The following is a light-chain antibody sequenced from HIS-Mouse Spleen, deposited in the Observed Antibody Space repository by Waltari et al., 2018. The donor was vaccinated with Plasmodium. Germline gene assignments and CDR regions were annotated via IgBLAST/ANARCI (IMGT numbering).Light chain of an antibody. V-gene: IGKV1-5*03. J-gene: IGKJ1*01. CDR3: QQYNSYWT. CDR1: QSISSW. Sequence: DIQMTQYPSTLSASVGARITIPCRAIQSISSWLAWYQQKPGKAPKLLIYKASSLESGVPSRFSGSGSGTEFTLTISSLQPDDFATYYCQQYNSYWTFGQGTKVEIK. CDR2: KAS.